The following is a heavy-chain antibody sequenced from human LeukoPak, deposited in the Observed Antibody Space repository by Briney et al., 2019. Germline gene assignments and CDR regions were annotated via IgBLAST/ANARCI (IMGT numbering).Heavy chain of an antibody. CDR3: ARVPVGILRFDY. CDR2: IYYSGST. D-gene: IGHD4-17*01. CDR1: GGSISSGDYY. J-gene: IGHJ4*02. V-gene: IGHV4-30-4*08. Sequence: SQTLSLTCTVSGGSISSGDYYWSWIRQPPGKGLERIGYIYYSGSTYYNPSLKSRVTISVDTSKNQFSLKLSPVTAADTAVYYCARVPVGILRFDYWGQGTLVTVSS.